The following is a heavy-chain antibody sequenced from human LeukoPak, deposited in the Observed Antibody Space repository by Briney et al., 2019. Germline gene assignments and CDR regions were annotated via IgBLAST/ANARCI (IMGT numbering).Heavy chain of an antibody. CDR1: GGSFSGYY. CDR2: INHSGST. D-gene: IGHD2-2*01. CDR3: AREWNPKGLVPAAIDFRLDY. J-gene: IGHJ4*02. Sequence: SETLSLTCAVYGGSFSGYYWSWIRQPPGKGLEWIGEINHSGSTNYNPSLKSRVTISVDTSKHQVSLQMSPVTATGTAVDYCAREWNPKGLVPAAIDFRLDYWGQGTLVTVSS. V-gene: IGHV4-34*01.